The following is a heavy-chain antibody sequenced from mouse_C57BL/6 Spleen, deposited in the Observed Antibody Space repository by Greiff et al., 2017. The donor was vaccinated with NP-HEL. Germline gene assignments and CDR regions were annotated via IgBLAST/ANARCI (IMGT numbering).Heavy chain of an antibody. D-gene: IGHD2-5*01. Sequence: EVQLQQSGPVLVKPGASVKMSCKASGYTFTDYYMNWVKQSHGKSLEWIGVINPYNGGTSYNQKFKGKATLTVDKSSSTAYMELNSLTSEDSAVYYCASESNYGAMDYWGQGTSVTVSS. V-gene: IGHV1-19*01. CDR3: ASESNYGAMDY. CDR2: INPYNGGT. J-gene: IGHJ4*01. CDR1: GYTFTDYY.